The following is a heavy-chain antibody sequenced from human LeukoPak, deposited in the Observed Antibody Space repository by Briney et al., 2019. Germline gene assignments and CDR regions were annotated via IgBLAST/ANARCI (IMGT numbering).Heavy chain of an antibody. CDR1: GGSISIGSYY. J-gene: IGHJ6*03. V-gene: IGHV4-61*02. CDR2: IYISGST. D-gene: IGHD5-18*01. CDR3: ARDQPRGYSYGFYYYYYMDV. Sequence: SQTLSLTSTVSGGSISIGSYYWSWIRQPAGKGLEWIGRIYISGSTNYNPSLKSRVTISVDTSKNQFSLKLSSVTAADTAVYYCARDQPRGYSYGFYYYYYMDVWGKGTTVTVSS.